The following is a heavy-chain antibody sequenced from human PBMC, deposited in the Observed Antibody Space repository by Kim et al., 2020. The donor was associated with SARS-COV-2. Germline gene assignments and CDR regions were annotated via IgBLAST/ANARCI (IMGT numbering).Heavy chain of an antibody. D-gene: IGHD6-13*01. J-gene: IGHJ6*02. CDR3: AWQLVFLQPYYYGMDV. CDR1: GYTFTSYY. V-gene: IGHV1-46*03. Sequence: ASVKVSCKASGYTFTSYYMHWVRQAPGQGLEWMGIINPSGGSTSYAQKFQGRVTMTRDTSTSTVYMELSSLRSEDTAVYYCAWQLVFLQPYYYGMDVWGQGTTVTVSS. CDR2: INPSGGST.